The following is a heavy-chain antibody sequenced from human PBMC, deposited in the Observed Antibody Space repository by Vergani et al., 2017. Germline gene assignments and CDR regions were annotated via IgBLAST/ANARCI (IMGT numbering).Heavy chain of an antibody. CDR1: GFTTGDYV. CDR3: SRRIVVESGIPSVDWLDP. J-gene: IGHJ5*02. Sequence: EAQLAESGGGLVQPGQSLRLSCTASGFTTGDYVMSWFRQAPGTGLEWVGLIRSYMFGDGGTREYAASVNGRFTISRDDSRGTVYLQMDRLESADTAVYDCSRRIVVESGIPSVDWLDPWGPGTLVTVSS. V-gene: IGHV3-49*03. CDR2: IRSYMFGDGGTR. D-gene: IGHD2-21*01.